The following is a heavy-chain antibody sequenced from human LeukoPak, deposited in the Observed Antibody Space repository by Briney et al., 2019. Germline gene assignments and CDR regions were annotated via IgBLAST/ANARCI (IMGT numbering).Heavy chain of an antibody. V-gene: IGHV1-18*01. CDR3: AGESRPNYYDSSGYRFDY. CDR2: ISAYNGNT. J-gene: IGHJ4*02. D-gene: IGHD3-22*01. Sequence: ASVKVSCKASGYTFTSYGISWVRQAPGQGLEWMGWISAYNGNTNYAQKLQGRVTMTTDTSTSTAYMELRSLRSDDTAVYYCAGESRPNYYDSSGYRFDYWGQGTLVTVSS. CDR1: GYTFTSYG.